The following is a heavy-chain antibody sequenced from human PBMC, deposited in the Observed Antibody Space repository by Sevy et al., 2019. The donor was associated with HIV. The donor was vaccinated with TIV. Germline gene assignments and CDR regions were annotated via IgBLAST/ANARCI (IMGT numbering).Heavy chain of an antibody. Sequence: GSLRLSCEGSGFTFSSYWMNWVRQAPGKGLEWVANIKGDGSEKYYVDSVKGRFTISRDNAKNSLYLQMNSLTAEDTAMYYCARGEDYDFWRPNWFDPWGQGTLVTVSS. D-gene: IGHD3-3*01. CDR1: GFTFSSYW. J-gene: IGHJ5*02. V-gene: IGHV3-7*01. CDR2: IKGDGSEK. CDR3: ARGEDYDFWRPNWFDP.